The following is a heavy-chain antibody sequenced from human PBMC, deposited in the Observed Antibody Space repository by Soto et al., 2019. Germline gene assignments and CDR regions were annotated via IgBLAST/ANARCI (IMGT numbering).Heavy chain of an antibody. J-gene: IGHJ3*01. V-gene: IGHV4-61*01. CDR3: ATSPRFAFDF. Sequence: QVQLQESGPGLVKPSETLSLTCTVSGASVSTNNNYWSWIRQPPGKGLEWIGYISYSGATNYNPSLKSRVTISVDTSKNQFSLKLNSVTAADTAVYYCATSPRFAFDFWGPGTMITVSS. CDR2: ISYSGAT. CDR1: GASVSTNNNY. D-gene: IGHD3-16*01.